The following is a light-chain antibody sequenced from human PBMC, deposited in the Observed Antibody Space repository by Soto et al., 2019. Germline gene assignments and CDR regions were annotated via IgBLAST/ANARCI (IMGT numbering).Light chain of an antibody. CDR1: QSVRSSY. J-gene: IGKJ5*01. CDR3: QRYGSSPLIT. Sequence: EIVLAQSPGTLSLSPGERATLSCRASQSVRSSYLAWYQQKPGQAPRLLIYGASSRATGIPDRFSGSGSGTDFTLTISRLEPEDFAVYFCQRYGSSPLITFGQGTRLEIK. V-gene: IGKV3-20*01. CDR2: GAS.